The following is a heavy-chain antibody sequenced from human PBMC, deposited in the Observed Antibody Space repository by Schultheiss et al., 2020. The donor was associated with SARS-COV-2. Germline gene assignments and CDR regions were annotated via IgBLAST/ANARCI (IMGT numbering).Heavy chain of an antibody. J-gene: IGHJ4*02. Sequence: GGSLRLSCAASGFTFSSYPMSWVRQAPGKGLEWVSVIYSGGSTYYADSVKGRFTISRHNSKNTLYLQMNSLRAEDTAVYYCARGEGIGVVAATWYYWGQGTLVTVSS. CDR1: GFTFSSYP. V-gene: IGHV3-66*02. CDR3: ARGEGIGVVAATWYY. CDR2: IYSGGST. D-gene: IGHD2-15*01.